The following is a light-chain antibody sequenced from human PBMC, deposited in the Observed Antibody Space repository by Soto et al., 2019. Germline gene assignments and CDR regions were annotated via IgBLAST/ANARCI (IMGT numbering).Light chain of an antibody. V-gene: IGKV1-5*03. Sequence: DLRMTQSPSTLSACVGDRVTITCRASQSIRSWLAWYQQKPGKAPKLLIYKASILEGGVPSRFSGSGSGTEFTLTISSLQSEDFAVYYCQQYNSYSEAFGQGTKVDIK. CDR3: QQYNSYSEA. CDR2: KAS. J-gene: IGKJ1*01. CDR1: QSIRSW.